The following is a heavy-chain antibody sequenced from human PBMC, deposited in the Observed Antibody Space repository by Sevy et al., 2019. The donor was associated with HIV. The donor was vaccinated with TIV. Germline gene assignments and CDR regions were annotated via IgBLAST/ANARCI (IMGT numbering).Heavy chain of an antibody. J-gene: IGHJ4*02. CDR1: GFSFSKYW. D-gene: IGHD3-9*01. CDR3: AKDPDILSGYPSHYFDY. CDR2: IKEDGSQK. Sequence: GGSLRLSCAASGFSFSKYWMSWVRQAPGKGLEWVANIKEDGSQKNYSESLKGRFTISRANAKNLLYLQMNNLRAEDTAVYYCAKDPDILSGYPSHYFDYWGQGTLVTVSS. V-gene: IGHV3-7*01.